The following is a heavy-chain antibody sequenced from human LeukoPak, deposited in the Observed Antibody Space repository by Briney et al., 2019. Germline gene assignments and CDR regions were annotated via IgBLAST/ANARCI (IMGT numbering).Heavy chain of an antibody. Sequence: PGGSLRLSCAASGFTFSSYWMHWVRQAPGQGLVWVSRINSDGSSTSYADSVKGRFTISRDNAKNTLYMQMNSLRAEATAVYYCAGVAGSCYDYWGQGTLVTVSS. CDR2: INSDGSST. J-gene: IGHJ4*02. CDR3: AGVAGSCYDY. CDR1: GFTFSSYW. D-gene: IGHD2-15*01. V-gene: IGHV3-74*01.